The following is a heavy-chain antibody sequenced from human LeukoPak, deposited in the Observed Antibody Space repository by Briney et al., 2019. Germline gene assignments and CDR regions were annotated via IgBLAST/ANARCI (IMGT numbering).Heavy chain of an antibody. D-gene: IGHD3-16*01. CDR2: IHYSGRP. CDR3: ARFGVDYDMDV. CDR1: GGSISGHY. J-gene: IGHJ6*04. Sequence: SETLSLTCTVSGGSISGHYWTWIRQPPGKGLEWIGQIHYSGRPDYNPSLKSRVTISVDTSKNQLSLKVTSVTGADTAVYYCARFGVDYDMDVWGRGTTVTVSS. V-gene: IGHV4-59*11.